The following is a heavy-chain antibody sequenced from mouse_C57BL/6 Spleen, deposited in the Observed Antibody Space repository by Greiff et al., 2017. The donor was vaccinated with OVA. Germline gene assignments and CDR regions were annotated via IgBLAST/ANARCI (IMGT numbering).Heavy chain of an antibody. CDR1: GYTFTDYY. Sequence: VQLQQSGPELVKPGASVKISCKASGYTFTDYYMNWVKQSNGKSLEWIGDINPNKGGTSYNQKVKGKATLTVDKYSSTAYMELHSLTSEDSADYYGARKGSMWPYYFDYWGQGTTLTVSS. CDR3: ARKGSMWPYYFDY. D-gene: IGHD2-10*02. V-gene: IGHV1-26*01. CDR2: INPNKGGT. J-gene: IGHJ2*01.